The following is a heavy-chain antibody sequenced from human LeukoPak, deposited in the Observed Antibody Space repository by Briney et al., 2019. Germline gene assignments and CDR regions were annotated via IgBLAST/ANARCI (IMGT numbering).Heavy chain of an antibody. J-gene: IGHJ5*02. Sequence: SETPSLTCAVYGGSFTGYYGSWIRQPPGKGRGWSGEINHSGSTNYNPSLKSRVTISVDTSKNQFSLKLSSVTAADTAVYYCARLGYYYGSGSYYHNWFDPWGQGTLVTVSS. CDR2: INHSGST. CDR3: ARLGYYYGSGSYYHNWFDP. CDR1: GGSFTGYY. V-gene: IGHV4-34*01. D-gene: IGHD3-10*01.